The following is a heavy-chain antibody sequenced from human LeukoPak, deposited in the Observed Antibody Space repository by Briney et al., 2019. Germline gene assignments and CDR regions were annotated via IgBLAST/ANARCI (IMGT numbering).Heavy chain of an antibody. V-gene: IGHV1-2*02. CDR3: ARDLLGHGVSGWFDP. J-gene: IGHJ5*02. CDR2: INPNSGGT. D-gene: IGHD6-25*01. CDR1: GYTFSGYY. Sequence: ASVKVSCKASGYTFSGYYMHWVRQAPGQGLEWMGWINPNSGGTNYPQKFQGRVTMTRDTSIRTTYMELRRLRSDDTAVYYCARDLLGHGVSGWFDPWGQGTLVTVSS.